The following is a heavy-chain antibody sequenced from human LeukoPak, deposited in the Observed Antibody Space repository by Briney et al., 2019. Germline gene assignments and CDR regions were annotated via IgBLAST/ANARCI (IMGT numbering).Heavy chain of an antibody. CDR1: GYAFIGYY. J-gene: IGHJ4*02. Sequence: ASVKVSCKASGYAFIGYYMHWVRQAPGQGLEWMGWISAYNGNTNYAQKLQGRVTMTTDTSTSTAYMELRSLRSDDTAVYYCARDSIAAADLFDYWGQGTLVTVSS. V-gene: IGHV1-18*04. CDR3: ARDSIAAADLFDY. CDR2: ISAYNGNT. D-gene: IGHD6-13*01.